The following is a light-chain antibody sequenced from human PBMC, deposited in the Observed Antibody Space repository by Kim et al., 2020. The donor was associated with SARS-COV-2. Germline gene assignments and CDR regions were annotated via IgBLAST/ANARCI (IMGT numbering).Light chain of an antibody. V-gene: IGKV1-27*01. Sequence: SASRGDRVTLTCRARQGVSNYLAWYQQKPGKSPPLLIFAASTLQAGVPSRFSGSGSGTDFTLTISSLQPEDVAAYYCQKYNSSPYTFGQGTKLEI. CDR2: AAS. CDR3: QKYNSSPYT. J-gene: IGKJ2*01. CDR1: QGVSNY.